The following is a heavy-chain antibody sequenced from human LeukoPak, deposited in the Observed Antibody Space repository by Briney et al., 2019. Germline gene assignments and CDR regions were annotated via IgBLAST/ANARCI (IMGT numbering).Heavy chain of an antibody. CDR2: IYYSGST. V-gene: IGHV4-59*01. CDR3: ARNLYDFWSGYGMDV. D-gene: IGHD3-3*01. Sequence: YIYYSGSTNYNPSLKSRVTISVDTSKNQFSLKLSSVTAADTAVYYCARNLYDFWSGYGMDVWGQGTTVTVSS. J-gene: IGHJ6*02.